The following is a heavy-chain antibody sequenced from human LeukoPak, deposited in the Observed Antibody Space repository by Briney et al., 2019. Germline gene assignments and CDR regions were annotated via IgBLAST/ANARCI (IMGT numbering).Heavy chain of an antibody. CDR2: INSDGSST. J-gene: IGHJ4*02. Sequence: GGSLRLSCAASGFTFSSYWIHWVRHPPGKGLVWVSRINSDGSSTIYADSVKGRFTISRDNAKNTLYLQMNSLRAEDTAVYYCARVCSSTSCPVDYWGQGTLVTGPS. CDR1: GFTFSSYW. D-gene: IGHD2-2*01. CDR3: ARVCSSTSCPVDY. V-gene: IGHV3-74*01.